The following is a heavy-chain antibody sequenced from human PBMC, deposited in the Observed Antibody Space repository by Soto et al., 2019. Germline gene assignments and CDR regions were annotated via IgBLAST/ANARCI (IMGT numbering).Heavy chain of an antibody. D-gene: IGHD2-21*02. J-gene: IGHJ5*02. V-gene: IGHV1-18*01. CDR3: ARLQLGGDRMLNWFDP. CDR2: INVYNGDR. CDR1: GYIFTKYG. Sequence: QVQVVQSGPELKKPGASVKVSCKAQGYIFTKYGIGWVRQAPGHGLEWMGLINVYNGDRKVAQKFQDRVSMTTDTATVKVYMELKSLGSGDTAVYDWARLQLGGDRMLNWFDPWGQGTLVTVSS.